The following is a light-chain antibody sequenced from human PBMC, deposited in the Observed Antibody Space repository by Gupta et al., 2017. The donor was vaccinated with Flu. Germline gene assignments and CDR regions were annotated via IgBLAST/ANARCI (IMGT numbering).Light chain of an antibody. CDR2: KAS. J-gene: IGKJ1*01. Sequence: DIQMTQSPSTLSASVGDRVTITCRASQSINSWLAWYQQKPGKAPKLLIYKASSLESGVPSRFSGSGSGTEFTLTISSLQPDDFATYYCQRYDSLWTFGQGTRVEIK. V-gene: IGKV1-5*03. CDR1: QSINSW. CDR3: QRYDSLWT.